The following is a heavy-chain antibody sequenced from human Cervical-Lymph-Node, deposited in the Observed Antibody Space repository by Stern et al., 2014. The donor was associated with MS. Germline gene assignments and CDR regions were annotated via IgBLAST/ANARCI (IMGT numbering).Heavy chain of an antibody. J-gene: IGHJ4*02. CDR1: GFTVSSNY. D-gene: IGHD2-2*01. CDR3: ARGRDQGY. V-gene: IGHV3-66*02. Sequence: EVQLVESGGGLVQPGGSLRLSCAASGFTVSSNYMSWVRQAPGKGLEWVSVIYSDDSTYDAVSVKGRFTISRDNSKNTLYLQMNSLRAEDTAVYYCARGRDQGYWGQGTLVTVSS. CDR2: IYSDDST.